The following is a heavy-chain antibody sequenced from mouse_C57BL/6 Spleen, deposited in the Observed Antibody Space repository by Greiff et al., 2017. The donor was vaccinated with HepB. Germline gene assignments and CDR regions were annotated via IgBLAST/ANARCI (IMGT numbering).Heavy chain of an antibody. CDR2: IDPSDSYT. V-gene: IGHV1-69*01. CDR1: GYTFTSYW. Sequence: QVQLQQPGAELVMPGASVKLSCKASGYTFTSYWMHWVKQRPGQGLEWIGEIDPSDSYTNYNQKFKGKSTLTVDKSSSTAYMQLSSLTSEDSAVYYCARGGTAQASYAMDYWGQGTSVTVSS. D-gene: IGHD3-2*02. J-gene: IGHJ4*01. CDR3: ARGGTAQASYAMDY.